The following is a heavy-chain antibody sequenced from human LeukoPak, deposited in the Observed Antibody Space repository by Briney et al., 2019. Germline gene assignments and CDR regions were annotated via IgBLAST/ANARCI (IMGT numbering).Heavy chain of an antibody. Sequence: GGSLRLSCAASGFTFSSYSMNWVRQAPGKGLEWVSSISSSSSYIYYADPVKGRFTISRDNAKNSLYLQMNSLRAEDTAVYYYASPQGWNSYGYYYWGQGILVTVSS. CDR2: ISSSSSYI. V-gene: IGHV3-21*01. CDR1: GFTFSSYS. J-gene: IGHJ4*02. D-gene: IGHD5-18*01. CDR3: ASPQGWNSYGYYY.